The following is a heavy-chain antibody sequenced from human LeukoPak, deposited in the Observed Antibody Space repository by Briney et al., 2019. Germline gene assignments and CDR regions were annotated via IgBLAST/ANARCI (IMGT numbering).Heavy chain of an antibody. D-gene: IGHD3/OR15-3a*01. CDR1: GGSISSYY. Sequence: PSETLSLTCTVSGGSISSYYWSWIRQPPGKGLEWIGYIYYSGSTNYNPSLKSRVTISVDTSKNQFSLKLSSVTAADTAVYYCARDRLDVSDYWGQGTLVTVSS. V-gene: IGHV4-59*01. J-gene: IGHJ4*02. CDR2: IYYSGST. CDR3: ARDRLDVSDY.